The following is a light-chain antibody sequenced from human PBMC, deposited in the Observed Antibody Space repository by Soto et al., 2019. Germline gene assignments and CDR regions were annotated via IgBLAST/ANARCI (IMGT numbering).Light chain of an antibody. J-gene: IGKJ1*01. V-gene: IGKV3-15*01. CDR3: QQHNYWPRT. CDR1: QTVSSN. Sequence: EIVMTQSPATLSESPGERATLCCRASQTVSSNLAWYQQKPGQAPRLLMNGASTRATGIPDRFRGSGSGTEFTLTISSLQSEDFAVYYCQQHNYWPRTFGQGTKVEIK. CDR2: GAS.